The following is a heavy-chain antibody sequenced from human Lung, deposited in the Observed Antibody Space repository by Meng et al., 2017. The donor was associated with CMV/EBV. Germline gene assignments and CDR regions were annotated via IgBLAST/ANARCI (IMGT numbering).Heavy chain of an antibody. CDR1: GGSISSSNW. CDR2: IYHSGST. J-gene: IGHJ4*02. V-gene: IGHV4-4*02. CDR3: ASFPPPGKQWLVTDY. D-gene: IGHD6-19*01. Sequence: QVQLQESGPGLVKPSGTLSLTCAVSGGSISSSNWWSWVRQPPGKGLEWIGEIYHSGSTNYNPSLESRVTISVDKSKNQFSLKLSSVTAADTAVYYCASFPPPGKQWLVTDYWGQGTLVTVSS.